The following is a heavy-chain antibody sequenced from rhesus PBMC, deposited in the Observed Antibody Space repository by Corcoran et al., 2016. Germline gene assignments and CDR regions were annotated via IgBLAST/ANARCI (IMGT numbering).Heavy chain of an antibody. J-gene: IGHJ6*01. CDR3: ARHVRSWPQGYGLDS. CDR1: GGSISSNY. Sequence: QVQLQESGPGLVKPLETLSLTCAVSGGSISSNYWSWIRQAPGKGLGWIGYIYGSGSTTTSTPPLKRRVTLSVDTSKNQLSLKLSSVTAADTAVYYCARHVRSWPQGYGLDSWGQGVVVTVSS. D-gene: IGHD6-13*01. CDR2: IYGSGSTT. V-gene: IGHV4S11*01.